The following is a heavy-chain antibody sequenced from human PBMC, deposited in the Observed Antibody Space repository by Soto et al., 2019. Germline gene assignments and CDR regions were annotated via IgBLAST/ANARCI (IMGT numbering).Heavy chain of an antibody. D-gene: IGHD2-8*01. Sequence: QVQLVQSGAEVKKPGSSVKVSCKASGGTFSSYAISWVRQAPGQGLEWMGGIIPIVGTANYAQQFQGRVSITADDSTGKAYRELSSLSSEDTAVYYCASGWVYAMDNWFAPWGQGNPVTLSS. CDR1: GGTFSSYA. J-gene: IGHJ5*02. CDR2: IIPIVGTA. V-gene: IGHV1-69*01. CDR3: ASGWVYAMDNWFAP.